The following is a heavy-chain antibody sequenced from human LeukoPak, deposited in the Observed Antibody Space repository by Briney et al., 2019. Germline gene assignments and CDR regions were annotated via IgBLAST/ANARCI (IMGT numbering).Heavy chain of an antibody. CDR1: GFTFRTYS. CDR2: ISSTSTYI. J-gene: IGHJ4*02. V-gene: IGHV3-21*06. D-gene: IGHD1-26*01. Sequence: GGSLRLSCAASGFTFRTYSMNGVRQSPGKGLEWVSSISSTSTYIYYADSMKGRFIISRDNARNSLYLEMNSMRAEDTAVYYCARIIGISGTYPTDYWGQGTLVTVSS. CDR3: ARIIGISGTYPTDY.